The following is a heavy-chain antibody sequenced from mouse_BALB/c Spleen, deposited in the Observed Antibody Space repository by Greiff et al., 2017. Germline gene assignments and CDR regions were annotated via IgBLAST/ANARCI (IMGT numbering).Heavy chain of an antibody. V-gene: IGHV2-2*02. CDR2: IWSGGST. Sequence: QVQLKQSGPGLVQPSQSLSITCTVSGFSLTSYGVHWVRQSPGKGLEWLGVIWSGGSTDYNAAFISRLSISKDNSKSQVFFKMNSLQANDTAIYYCARNHYYGSPWYFDVWGAGTTVTVSS. D-gene: IGHD1-1*01. CDR3: ARNHYYGSPWYFDV. CDR1: GFSLTSYG. J-gene: IGHJ1*01.